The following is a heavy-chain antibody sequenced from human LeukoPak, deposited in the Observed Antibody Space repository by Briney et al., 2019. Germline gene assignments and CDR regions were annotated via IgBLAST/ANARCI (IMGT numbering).Heavy chain of an antibody. CDR3: ARQGGGFWYFDL. D-gene: IGHD6-25*01. Sequence: SETLSLTCSVSGGSISSYYWSWIRQPPGKGLEWIGYIYYSGSTNYNPSLKSRVTISVDTSKNQFSLKLSSVTAADTAVYYCARQGGGFWYFDLWGRGTLVTVSS. CDR2: IYYSGST. CDR1: GGSISSYY. V-gene: IGHV4-59*08. J-gene: IGHJ2*01.